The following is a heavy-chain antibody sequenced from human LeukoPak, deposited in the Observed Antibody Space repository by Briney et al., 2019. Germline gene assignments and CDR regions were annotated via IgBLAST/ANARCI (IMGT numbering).Heavy chain of an antibody. V-gene: IGHV3-23*01. Sequence: GGSLRLSCAASGFTFNNYAMTWVRQAPGKGLEWVSSISGGGETTYYADSAKGRFTISRDNSQNTLYLQMNSPRAEDTAVYYCARDYADYVGYFFFDYWGQGTLVTVSS. CDR2: ISGGGETT. J-gene: IGHJ4*02. D-gene: IGHD4-17*01. CDR3: ARDYADYVGYFFFDY. CDR1: GFTFNNYA.